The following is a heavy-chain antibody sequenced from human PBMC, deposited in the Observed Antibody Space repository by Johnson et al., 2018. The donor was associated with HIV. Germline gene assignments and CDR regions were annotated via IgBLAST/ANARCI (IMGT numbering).Heavy chain of an antibody. J-gene: IGHJ3*02. CDR2: NK. V-gene: IGHV3-30*01. CDR3: ARDEPTDDAFDI. Sequence: NKYYADSVKGRFTISRDNSKNTLYLQMNSLRAEDMAVYYCARDEPTDDAFDIWGQGTMVTVSS.